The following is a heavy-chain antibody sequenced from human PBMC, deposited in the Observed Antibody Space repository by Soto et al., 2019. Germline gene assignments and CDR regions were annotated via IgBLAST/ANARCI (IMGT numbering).Heavy chain of an antibody. V-gene: IGHV1-69*12. D-gene: IGHD3-22*01. CDR1: GGTFSSYA. Sequence: QVQLVQSGAEVKKPGSSVKVSCKASGGTFSSYAISWVRQAPGQGLEWMGGIIPIFGTANYAQKFQGRVTSTADESTSTAYMELSSLRSEDTAVYYCARSAYYYDSSGYLYPLDYWGQGTLVTVSS. CDR3: ARSAYYYDSSGYLYPLDY. CDR2: IIPIFGTA. J-gene: IGHJ4*02.